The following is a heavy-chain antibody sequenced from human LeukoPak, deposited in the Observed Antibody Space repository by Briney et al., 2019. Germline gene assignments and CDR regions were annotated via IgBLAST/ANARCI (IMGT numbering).Heavy chain of an antibody. D-gene: IGHD2-2*01. CDR2: ISNSSNST. CDR1: GFTFSIYS. CDR3: ARGPSCTSTSCYTTGLFDY. V-gene: IGHV3-21*01. J-gene: IGHJ4*02. Sequence: GGSLRLSCTASGFTFSIYSMSWVRQAPGKGLEWVSSISNSSNSTYYADSVKGQFTISGDNAKNSLYLQMNSLRAGDTAVYYCARGPSCTSTSCYTTGLFDYWGQGTLVTVSS.